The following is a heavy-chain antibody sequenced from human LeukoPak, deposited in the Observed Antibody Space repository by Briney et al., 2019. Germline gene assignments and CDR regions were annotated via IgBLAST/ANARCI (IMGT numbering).Heavy chain of an antibody. J-gene: IGHJ3*02. V-gene: IGHV1-46*01. Sequence: ASVKVSCKASGYTFTSYYMHWVRQAPGQGLEWMGIINPSGGSTSYAQKFQGRVTMTRDTSTSTVYMELSSLRSEDTAVYYCARDLGIPGYSGYLEAFDIWAKGQWSPSLQ. CDR1: GYTFTSYY. D-gene: IGHD5-12*01. CDR2: INPSGGST. CDR3: ARDLGIPGYSGYLEAFDI.